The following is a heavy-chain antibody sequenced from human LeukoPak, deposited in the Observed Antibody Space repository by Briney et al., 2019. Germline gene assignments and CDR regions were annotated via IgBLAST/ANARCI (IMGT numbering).Heavy chain of an antibody. CDR3: ARGFGSNYNHFDY. CDR1: GFTFSTLG. CDR2: IWFDGSNT. Sequence: PGRSLRLSCAVSGFTFSTLGIHWVRQAPGKGLEWVAVIWFDGSNTFYADSVKGRFTISRDNSKNTVSLQMNTLRAEDTAVYYCARGFGSNYNHFDYWGQGTLVTVSS. D-gene: IGHD3-10*01. V-gene: IGHV3-33*01. J-gene: IGHJ4*02.